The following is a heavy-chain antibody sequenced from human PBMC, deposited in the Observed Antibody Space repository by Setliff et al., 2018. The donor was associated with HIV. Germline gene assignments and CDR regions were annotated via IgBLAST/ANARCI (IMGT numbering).Heavy chain of an antibody. CDR2: INTNTGYP. CDR3: ARVRTSYNFWVGDVFDP. Sequence: ASVKVSCKASGHNFTNYGINWVRQDPGQGLEWMGWINTNTGYPTYAQAFRGRFVFSLDTSVSTAYLEISSLEAEDTAVYFCARVRTSYNFWVGDVFDPWGQGTLVTVS. D-gene: IGHD1-1*01. V-gene: IGHV7-4-1*02. CDR1: GHNFTNYG. J-gene: IGHJ5*02.